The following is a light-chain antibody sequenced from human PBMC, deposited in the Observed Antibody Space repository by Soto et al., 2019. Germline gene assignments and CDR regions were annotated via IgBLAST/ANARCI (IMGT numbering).Light chain of an antibody. V-gene: IGLV2-14*01. CDR3: CSYSTSNTHNYV. CDR1: SSDVGGYNS. J-gene: IGLJ1*01. Sequence: QSALTQPASVSESPGQSITISCTGTSSDVGGYNSVSWYQQHPDKAPKLMIFEVSNRPSGVSDRFSASKSGDTASLTISGLQAGDEADYYCCSYSTSNTHNYVFGTGTKLTVL. CDR2: EVS.